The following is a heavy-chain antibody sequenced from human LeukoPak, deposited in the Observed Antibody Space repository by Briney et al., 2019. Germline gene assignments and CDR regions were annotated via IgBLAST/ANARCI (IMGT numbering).Heavy chain of an antibody. Sequence: GGSLRLSCVGSGFTFSSYSMNWVRQAPGKGLEWVSYISGTSNTIYYDDSVKGRFTVSRDNAKNPLYLQMNSLRAEDTAVYYCARDFGGSGRRYYYYYYMDVWGKGTTVTISS. CDR1: GFTFSSYS. V-gene: IGHV3-48*01. D-gene: IGHD3-10*01. CDR3: ARDFGGSGRRYYYYYYMDV. CDR2: ISGTSNTI. J-gene: IGHJ6*03.